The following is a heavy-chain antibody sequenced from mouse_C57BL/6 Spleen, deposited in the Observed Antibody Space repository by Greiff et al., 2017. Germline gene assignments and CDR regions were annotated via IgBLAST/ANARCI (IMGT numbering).Heavy chain of an antibody. V-gene: IGHV1-64*01. Sequence: QVQLQQPGAELVKPGASVKLSCKASGYTFTSYWMHWVKQRPGQGLEWIGMIHPNSGSTNYNEKFKGKATLTVDKSSSTAYMQLSSLTSADSAVYYCARDGSSYEWFAYWGQGTLVTVSA. CDR3: ARDGSSYEWFAY. CDR1: GYTFTSYW. CDR2: IHPNSGST. J-gene: IGHJ3*01. D-gene: IGHD1-1*01.